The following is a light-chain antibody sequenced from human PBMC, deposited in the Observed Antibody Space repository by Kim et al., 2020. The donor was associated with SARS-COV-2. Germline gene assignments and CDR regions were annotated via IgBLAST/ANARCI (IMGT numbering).Light chain of an antibody. CDR2: EVD. V-gene: IGLV2-14*01. CDR1: SRCVGGYKY. CDR3: SSYTRTDTVV. Sequence: GQSLAISCTGTSRCVGGYKYVSRYRQQPGTAPTLTIYEVDHRPSGVSDRFSGSESGNTASLTISGLQAENEGDYYCSSYTRTDTVVFGGGTQLTVL. J-gene: IGLJ2*01.